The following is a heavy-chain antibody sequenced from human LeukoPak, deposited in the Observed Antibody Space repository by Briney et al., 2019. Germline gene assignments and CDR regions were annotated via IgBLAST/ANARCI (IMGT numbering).Heavy chain of an antibody. D-gene: IGHD3-22*01. CDR2: IYYSGST. V-gene: IGHV4-59*01. CDR1: GGSISSYY. CDR3: ARTASSGYYWWFDP. J-gene: IGHJ5*02. Sequence: SETLSLTCTVSGGSISSYYWSWIRQPPGKGLEWIGYIYYSGSTNYNPSLKSRVTISVDTSKNQFPLKLSSVTAADTAVYYCARTASSGYYWWFDPWGQGTLVTVSS.